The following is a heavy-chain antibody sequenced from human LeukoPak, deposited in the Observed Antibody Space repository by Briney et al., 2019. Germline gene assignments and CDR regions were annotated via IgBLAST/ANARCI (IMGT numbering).Heavy chain of an antibody. D-gene: IGHD1-26*01. CDR1: GGSISSSSYY. Sequence: SETLSLTCTVSGGSISSSSYYWGWIRQPPGKGLEWIGSIYYSGSTYYNPSLKSRVTISVDTSKNQFSLKLSSVTAADTAVYYCARDRPDPDLYSGSYFVFSRPNYFDYWGQGTLVTVSS. V-gene: IGHV4-39*07. CDR2: IYYSGST. J-gene: IGHJ4*02. CDR3: ARDRPDPDLYSGSYFVFSRPNYFDY.